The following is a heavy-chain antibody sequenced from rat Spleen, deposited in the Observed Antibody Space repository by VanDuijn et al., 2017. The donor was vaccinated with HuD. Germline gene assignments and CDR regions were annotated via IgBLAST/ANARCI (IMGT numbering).Heavy chain of an antibody. CDR2: INSAGST. CDR1: GYSITSNYR. CDR3: ATHGTRVSRFAY. V-gene: IGHV3-3*01. J-gene: IGHJ3*01. Sequence: EVQLQESGPGLVKPSQSLSLTCSVTGYSITSNYRWNWIRKFPGNKLEWMGYINSAGSTNYNPSLKSRISLTRDTSTNQFFLQVNSVTTEDTATYYCATHGTRVSRFAYWGQGTLVTVSS. D-gene: IGHD1-4*01.